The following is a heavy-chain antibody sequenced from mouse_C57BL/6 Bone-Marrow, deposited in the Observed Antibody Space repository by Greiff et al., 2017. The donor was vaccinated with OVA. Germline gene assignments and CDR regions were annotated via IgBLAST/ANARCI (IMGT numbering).Heavy chain of an antibody. V-gene: IGHV1-72*01. CDR3: ARGRPHYYGSSRGYFDY. D-gene: IGHD1-1*01. Sequence: QVQLQQPGAELVKPGASVKLSCKASGYTFTSYWMHWVKQRPGRGLEWIGRIAPNSGGTKYNEKFKSKATLTVDKPTSTAYIQLSSLTSEDSAVYYCARGRPHYYGSSRGYFDYWGQGTTLTVAS. CDR2: IAPNSGGT. J-gene: IGHJ2*01. CDR1: GYTFTSYW.